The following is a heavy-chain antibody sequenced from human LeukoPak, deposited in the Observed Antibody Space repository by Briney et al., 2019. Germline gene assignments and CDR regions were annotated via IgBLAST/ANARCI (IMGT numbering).Heavy chain of an antibody. J-gene: IGHJ4*02. V-gene: IGHV3-7*03. Sequence: PGGSLRLSCAASGFTFSSYWMSWVRQAPGKGLEWVASIKQDGSEKYYVDSVKGRFTISRDNAKNTLYLQMNSLRAEDTAVYYCARISNIAVAANWGQGTLVTVSS. D-gene: IGHD6-19*01. CDR1: GFTFSSYW. CDR3: ARISNIAVAAN. CDR2: IKQDGSEK.